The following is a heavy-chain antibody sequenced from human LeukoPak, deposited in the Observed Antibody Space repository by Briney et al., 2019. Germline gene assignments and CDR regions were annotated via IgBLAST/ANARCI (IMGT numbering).Heavy chain of an antibody. D-gene: IGHD5-12*01. J-gene: IGHJ4*02. CDR3: ARDPPDIVAHDY. V-gene: IGHV4-34*01. CDR1: GGSFSGYY. CDR2: ISHSGST. Sequence: SETLSLTCAVYGGSFSGYYWSWIRQPPGKGLEWIGEISHSGSTNYNPSLKSRVTISVDTSKNQFSLKLSSVTAADTAVYYCARDPPDIVAHDYWGQGTLVTVSS.